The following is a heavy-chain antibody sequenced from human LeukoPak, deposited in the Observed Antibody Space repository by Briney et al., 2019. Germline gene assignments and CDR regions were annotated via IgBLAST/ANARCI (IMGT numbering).Heavy chain of an antibody. CDR1: GFTFRDYT. J-gene: IGHJ4*02. CDR2: IRGPGDYT. V-gene: IGHV3-43*01. D-gene: IGHD6-19*01. CDR3: VKEHRIGWPNFEY. Sequence: GGSLRLPCAASGFTFRDYTMHWVRQAPGKGLQWVSLIRGPGDYTYYADSVRGRFTVSRDNSDDSLFLQMNSLRLEDTAIYYCVKEHRIGWPNFEYWGQGTLVLVSS.